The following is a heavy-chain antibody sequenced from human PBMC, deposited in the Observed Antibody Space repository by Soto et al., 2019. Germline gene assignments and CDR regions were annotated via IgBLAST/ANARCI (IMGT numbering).Heavy chain of an antibody. CDR2: INHSGST. CDR1: GGSFSGYY. CDR3: ARGRYRSSWANYYYYGMDV. D-gene: IGHD6-13*01. V-gene: IGHV4-34*01. J-gene: IGHJ6*02. Sequence: QVQLQQWGAGLLKPSETLSLTCAVYGGSFSGYYWSWIRQPPGKGLEWIGEINHSGSTNYNPSLKSRGTISVDTSKIPFYLKLSSVTAADTAVYYCARGRYRSSWANYYYYGMDVWGQGTTVTVSS.